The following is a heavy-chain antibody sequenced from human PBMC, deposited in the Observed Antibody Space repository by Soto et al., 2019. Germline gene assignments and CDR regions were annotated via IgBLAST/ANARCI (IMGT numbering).Heavy chain of an antibody. CDR3: ARVHASGHRVDR. CDR2: ISRSGDT. V-gene: IGHV4-38-2*01. J-gene: IGHJ4*02. D-gene: IGHD6-19*01. Sequence: SETLSLTCAVSSYSIRSGDYWAWIRQSPGTGLEWFGSISRSGDTFYNPSLRSRVTLSVDGSKNQVFLELTSVTAADTALYYCARVHASGHRVDRWGQGTLVTVAS. CDR1: SYSIRSGDY.